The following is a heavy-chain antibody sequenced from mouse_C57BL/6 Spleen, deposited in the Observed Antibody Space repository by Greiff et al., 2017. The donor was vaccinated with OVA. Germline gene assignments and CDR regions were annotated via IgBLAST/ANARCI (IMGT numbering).Heavy chain of an antibody. V-gene: IGHV1-39*01. Sequence: VQLQQSGPELVKPGASVKISCKASGYSFTDYNMNWVKQSNGKSLEWIGVINPNYGTTSYTQKFTGKATLTVDQSSSTAYMQLNSLTSEDSAVYYCCAHNYDHDGRYYFDYWGQGTTLTVSS. D-gene: IGHD2-4*01. J-gene: IGHJ2*01. CDR3: CAHNYDHDGRYYFDY. CDR1: GYSFTDYN. CDR2: INPNYGTT.